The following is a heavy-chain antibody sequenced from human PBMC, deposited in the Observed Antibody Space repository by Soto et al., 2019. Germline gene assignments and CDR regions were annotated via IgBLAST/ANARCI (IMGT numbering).Heavy chain of an antibody. CDR1: GGSISSYY. CDR2: IYYSGST. Sequence: SETLSLTCTVSGGSISSYYWSWIRQPPGKGLEWIGYIYYSGSTNYNPSLKSRVTISVDTSKNQFSLKLTSVTAADTAVYYCAGGDIVGYYFDYWGRGTLVTVSS. CDR3: AGGDIVGYYFDY. V-gene: IGHV4-59*12. D-gene: IGHD5-12*01. J-gene: IGHJ4*02.